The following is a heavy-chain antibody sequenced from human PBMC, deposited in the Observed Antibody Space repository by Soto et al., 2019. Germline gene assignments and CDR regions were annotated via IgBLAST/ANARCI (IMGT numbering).Heavy chain of an antibody. D-gene: IGHD3-10*01. CDR2: ISGSGGNT. Sequence: EVQLLESGGGLVQPGGSLRLSCAASGFTFSSYAMSWVRQAPGKGLEWVSAISGSGGNTYYADSVKGRFTISRDNSKNTLYLQMNSLRAEDTAVYYCATGRGLYYYYGMDVWGQGTTVTVSS. J-gene: IGHJ6*02. CDR1: GFTFSSYA. CDR3: ATGRGLYYYYGMDV. V-gene: IGHV3-23*01.